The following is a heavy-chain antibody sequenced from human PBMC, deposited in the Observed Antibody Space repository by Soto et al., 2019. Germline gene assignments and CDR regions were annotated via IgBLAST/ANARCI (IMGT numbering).Heavy chain of an antibody. J-gene: IGHJ6*02. D-gene: IGHD3-9*01. CDR2: IIPIFGTA. Sequence: GASVKVSCKASGGTFSSYAISWVRQAPGQGLEWMGGIIPIFGTANYAQKFQGRVTITADESTSTAYMELSSLRSEDTAVYYCASSGGLRYFDWSRYGMDVWGQGTTVTVSS. CDR1: GGTFSSYA. CDR3: ASSGGLRYFDWSRYGMDV. V-gene: IGHV1-69*13.